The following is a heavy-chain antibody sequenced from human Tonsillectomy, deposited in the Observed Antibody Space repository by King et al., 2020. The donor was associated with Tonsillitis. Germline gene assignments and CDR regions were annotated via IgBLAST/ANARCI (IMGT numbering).Heavy chain of an antibody. V-gene: IGHV3-30*02. CDR2: IRYDGSNK. D-gene: IGHD2-15*01. Sequence: VQLVESGGGVVQPGGSLRLSCAASGFTFSSYGMHWVRQAPGKGLEWVAFIRYDGSNKYYADSVKGRFTISRDNSKNTLYLQMNSLTAEDTAVYYCAKDPATVGSFYYYDMDVWGQGTTVTVSS. CDR1: GFTFSSYG. CDR3: AKDPATVGSFYYYDMDV. J-gene: IGHJ6*02.